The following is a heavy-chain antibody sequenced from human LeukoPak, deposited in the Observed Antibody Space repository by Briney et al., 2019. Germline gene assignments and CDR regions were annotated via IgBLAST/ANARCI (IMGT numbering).Heavy chain of an antibody. V-gene: IGHV3-30-3*01. Sequence: GGSLRLSCAASGFTFSSYAMHWVRQAPGKGLECVAVISYDGSNKYYADSVKGRFTISRDNSKNTLYLQMNSLRAEDTAVYYCARDWVSMVRGASQGYWGQGTLVTVSS. J-gene: IGHJ4*02. CDR2: ISYDGSNK. CDR3: ARDWVSMVRGASQGY. D-gene: IGHD3-10*01. CDR1: GFTFSSYA.